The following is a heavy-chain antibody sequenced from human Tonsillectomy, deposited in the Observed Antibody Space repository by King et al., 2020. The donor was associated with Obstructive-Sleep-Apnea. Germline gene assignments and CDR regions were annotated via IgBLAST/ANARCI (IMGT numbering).Heavy chain of an antibody. J-gene: IGHJ4*02. CDR3: ARSKYGSGSYPFDY. CDR2: ISYDGRNK. Sequence: VQLVESGGGVVQPGRSLRLSCAASGFTFSSYAMHWVRQAPGKGLEWVAVISYDGRNKYYADSVKDRFTISRDTSKNTLYLQMNSLRAEDTAVYYCARSKYGSGSYPFDYWGQGTLVTVSS. D-gene: IGHD3-10*01. CDR1: GFTFSSYA. V-gene: IGHV3-30*04.